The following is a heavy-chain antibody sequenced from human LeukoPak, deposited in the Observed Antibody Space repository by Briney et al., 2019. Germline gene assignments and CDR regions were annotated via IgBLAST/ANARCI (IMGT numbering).Heavy chain of an antibody. Sequence: GGSLRLSCAASGFTFSSQAMSWVRQAPGKGLEWVSAISGSGDYTYYIDSVKGRFTISRDNSKNTLSLQMNSLRAEDTALYYCAKGSEYCSRTTCYPIDHWGQGILVTVSS. CDR2: ISGSGDYT. J-gene: IGHJ4*02. CDR1: GFTFSSQA. CDR3: AKGSEYCSRTTCYPIDH. V-gene: IGHV3-23*01. D-gene: IGHD2-2*01.